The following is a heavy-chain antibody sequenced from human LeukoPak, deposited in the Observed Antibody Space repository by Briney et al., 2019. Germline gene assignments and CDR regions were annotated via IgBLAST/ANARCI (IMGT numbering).Heavy chain of an antibody. Sequence: QPGGSLRLSCPASGFTFSSYAMSWVRQAPGKGLEWVSAISGSGGSTYYADSVKGRFTISRDNSKNALYLQMNSLRAEDTAVYYCAALKVAAPFDYWGQGTLVTVSS. J-gene: IGHJ4*02. CDR1: GFTFSSYA. V-gene: IGHV3-23*01. D-gene: IGHD2-15*01. CDR3: AALKVAAPFDY. CDR2: ISGSGGST.